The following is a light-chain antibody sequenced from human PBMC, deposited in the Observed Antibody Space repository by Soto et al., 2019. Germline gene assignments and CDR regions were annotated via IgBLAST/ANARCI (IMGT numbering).Light chain of an antibody. J-gene: IGKJ3*01. V-gene: IGKV1D-13*01. CDR2: DAS. CDR3: QQFDDYPFT. CDR1: QGISSA. Sequence: AIQLTQSPSSLSASVGDSVTITCRASQGISSALAWYQQTPGRAPKLLIYDASTLASGVPSRFSGSRSGTEFTLTVSSLQPEDFATYDCQQFDDYPFTFGPGTKVDI.